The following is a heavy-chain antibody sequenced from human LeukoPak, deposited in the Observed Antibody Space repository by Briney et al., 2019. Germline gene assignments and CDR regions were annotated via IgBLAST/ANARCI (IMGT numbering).Heavy chain of an antibody. CDR2: INHSGST. Sequence: SETLSLTCAVYGESFSGYYWSWIRQPPGKGLEWIGEINHSGSTNYNPSLKSRVTISVDTSKNQFSLKLSSVTAADTAVYYCARQGYDILTGYSPYWFDPWGQGTLVTVSS. CDR1: GESFSGYY. D-gene: IGHD3-9*01. V-gene: IGHV4-34*01. CDR3: ARQGYDILTGYSPYWFDP. J-gene: IGHJ5*02.